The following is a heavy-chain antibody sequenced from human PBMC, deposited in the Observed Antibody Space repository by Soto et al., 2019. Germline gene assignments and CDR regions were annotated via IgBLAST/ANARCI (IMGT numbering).Heavy chain of an antibody. J-gene: IGHJ6*02. CDR2: ISAYNGNT. V-gene: IGHV1-18*01. D-gene: IGHD2-21*01. CDR3: ARGAFCGGAPGCRDMDV. CDR1: GYKFISHS. Sequence: QIQLVQSGGEVKKPGASVKVSCKSSGYKFISHSITWVRQAPGQGLEWMGRISAYNGNTNYAQKLQGRVTMTIDTSTNTAYMELRSLRSDDTAVYYCARGAFCGGAPGCRDMDVWGQGTTVTVSS.